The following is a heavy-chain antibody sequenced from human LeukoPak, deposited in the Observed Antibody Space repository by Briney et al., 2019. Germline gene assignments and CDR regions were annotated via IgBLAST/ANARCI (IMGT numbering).Heavy chain of an antibody. CDR3: ARVREGYSYGYRDYYYYYMDV. Sequence: ASVKVSCKASGGTFSSYAINWVRQAPGQGLEWMGGIIPIFGTANYAQKFQGRVTITTDESTSTAYMELSSLRSEDTAVYYCARVREGYSYGYRDYYYYYMDVWGKGTTVTVSS. D-gene: IGHD5-18*01. CDR2: IIPIFGTA. V-gene: IGHV1-69*05. J-gene: IGHJ6*03. CDR1: GGTFSSYA.